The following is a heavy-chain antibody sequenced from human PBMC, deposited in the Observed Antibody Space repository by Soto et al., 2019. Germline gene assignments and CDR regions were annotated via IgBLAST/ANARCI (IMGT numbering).Heavy chain of an antibody. CDR1: GGSISSGGYY. J-gene: IGHJ6*02. CDR2: IYYSGST. Sequence: QVQLQESGPGLVKPSQTLSLTCTVSGGSISSGGYYWSWIRQHPGKGLEWIGYIYYSGSTYYNPSLKSRVTISVDTSKNQFSLKLSSVTAADTAVYYCARELRFGEDYYGMDVWGQGTTVSVSS. CDR3: ARELRFGEDYYGMDV. V-gene: IGHV4-31*03. D-gene: IGHD3-10*01.